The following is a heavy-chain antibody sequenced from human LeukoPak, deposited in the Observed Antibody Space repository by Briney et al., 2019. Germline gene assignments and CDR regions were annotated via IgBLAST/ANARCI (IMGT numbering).Heavy chain of an antibody. V-gene: IGHV1-69*04. D-gene: IGHD6-13*01. J-gene: IGHJ6*02. CDR1: GGTFSSYA. CDR3: ARSLGYSSSWYSRRDNYYYYGMDV. Sequence: ASVKVSCKASGGTFSSYAISWVRQAPGQGLEWMGRIIPILGIANKAQKFKGRVTITADKSTSTAYMELSSLRSEDTAVYYCARSLGYSSSWYSRRDNYYYYGMDVWGQGTTVTVSS. CDR2: IIPILGIA.